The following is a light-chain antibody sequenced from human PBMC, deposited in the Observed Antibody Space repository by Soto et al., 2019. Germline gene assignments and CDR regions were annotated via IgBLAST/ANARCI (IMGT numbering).Light chain of an antibody. CDR2: DDN. V-gene: IGLV1-51*01. Sequence: SVLPQPPAVSAGSGQKVTISCSGSSCNIGGNSVSWYQQLPGTAPKLLIYDDNKRHSGIPDRFSGSKSGTAATQGLTGFETGDEADYYGGSWERRLCPYVFGNTTKGTVL. J-gene: IGLJ1*01. CDR1: SCNIGGNS. CDR3: GSWERRLCPYV.